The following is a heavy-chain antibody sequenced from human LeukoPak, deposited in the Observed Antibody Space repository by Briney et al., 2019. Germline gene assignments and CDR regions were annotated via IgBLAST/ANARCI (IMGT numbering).Heavy chain of an antibody. D-gene: IGHD2-8*02. Sequence: LSQTLSLTCAISGDSVSSNSAAWNWIRQSPSRGLEWLGRTYYRSKWYNDYAVSVKSRITINPDTSKNQFSLQLSSVTAADTAVYYCAVVNGVGFYFDFWGQGTLVTVSS. CDR2: TYYRSKWYN. V-gene: IGHV6-1*01. CDR1: GDSVSSNSAA. CDR3: AVVNGVGFYFDF. J-gene: IGHJ4*02.